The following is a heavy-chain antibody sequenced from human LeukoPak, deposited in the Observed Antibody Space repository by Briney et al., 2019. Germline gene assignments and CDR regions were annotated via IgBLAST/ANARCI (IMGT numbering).Heavy chain of an antibody. CDR1: GFTFSSYG. D-gene: IGHD3-3*01. V-gene: IGHV3-30*03. CDR3: ASWRSGYYPRPVLTN. J-gene: IGHJ4*02. Sequence: GGSLRLSCAASGFTFSSYGMHWVRQAPGKGLEWVAVISYDGSNKYYADSVKGRFTISRDNSKNTLYLQMNSLRAEDTAVYYCASWRSGYYPRPVLTNWGQGTLVTVS. CDR2: ISYDGSNK.